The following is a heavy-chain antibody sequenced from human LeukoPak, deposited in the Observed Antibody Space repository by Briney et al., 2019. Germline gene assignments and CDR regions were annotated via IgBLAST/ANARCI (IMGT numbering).Heavy chain of an antibody. CDR2: IYYSGST. V-gene: IGHV4-39*01. D-gene: IGHD3-10*01. CDR3: ASRSGNYYGY. J-gene: IGHJ4*02. Sequence: SETLSLTCTVSGGSISSSSYYWGWIRQPPGKGLEGIGSIYYSGSTYYNPSLKSRVSISVDTFKNQFSLKLSSVTAADTAVYYCASRSGNYYGYWGQGTLVTVSS. CDR1: GGSISSSSYY.